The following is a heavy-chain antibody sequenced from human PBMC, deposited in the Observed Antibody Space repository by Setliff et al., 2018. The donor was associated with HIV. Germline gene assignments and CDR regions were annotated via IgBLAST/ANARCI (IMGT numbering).Heavy chain of an antibody. CDR2: IRFNGNDK. V-gene: IGHV3-30*02. J-gene: IGHJ4*02. CDR3: VTRYCGESICPEFDY. CDR1: GFIFKTYD. D-gene: IGHD2-21*01. Sequence: PGGSLRLSCATSGFIFKTYDIHWVRQAPGKGLEWVTFIRFNGNDKYYADSVKGRFTISRDNSKNTLDLQISSLRPEDTAVYYCVTRYCGESICPEFDYWGQGTLVTVS.